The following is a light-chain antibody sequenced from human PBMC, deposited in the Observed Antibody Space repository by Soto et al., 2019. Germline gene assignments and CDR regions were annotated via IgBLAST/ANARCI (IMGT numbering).Light chain of an antibody. Sequence: EIVLTQSPGTLSLSPGARATLSCRASQIIMRKYLAWYQQRFGQAPRLLIYDASRRATGIPDRFSGSGSGTDFTLTISGLEPEDSAVYYCQQYSASPRTFGPGTKVDIK. V-gene: IGKV3-20*01. CDR2: DAS. CDR3: QQYSASPRT. CDR1: QIIMRKY. J-gene: IGKJ3*01.